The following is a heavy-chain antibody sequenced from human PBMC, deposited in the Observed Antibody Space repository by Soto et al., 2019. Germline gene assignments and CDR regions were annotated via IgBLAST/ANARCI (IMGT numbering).Heavy chain of an antibody. CDR2: IDPSDSES. J-gene: IGHJ3*02. V-gene: IGHV5-10-1*01. Sequence: PGESLKISCKCSVYSFTTCWISWVRQMPGKGLEWMGKIDPSDSESNYSPSFEGHVTISADKSISTAYLQWSTLKASDTAMYYCARLGNSLATFDIWGQGTMVTVSS. CDR1: VYSFTTCW. D-gene: IGHD2-15*01. CDR3: ARLGNSLATFDI.